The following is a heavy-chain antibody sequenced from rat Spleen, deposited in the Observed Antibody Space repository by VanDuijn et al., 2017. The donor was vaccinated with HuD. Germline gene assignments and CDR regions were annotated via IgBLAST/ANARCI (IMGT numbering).Heavy chain of an antibody. Sequence: EVQLVESDGGLVQPGRSLKLSCAASGFTFSDYYMAWVRQAPTKGLEWVATISYDGSSTYYRDSVKGRFTISRDNAKSTLYLQMDSLRSEDTATYFCARHRGSLFDYWGQGVMVTVSS. J-gene: IGHJ2*01. CDR2: ISYDGSST. V-gene: IGHV5-29*01. CDR3: ARHRGSLFDY. CDR1: GFTFSDYY. D-gene: IGHD4-3*01.